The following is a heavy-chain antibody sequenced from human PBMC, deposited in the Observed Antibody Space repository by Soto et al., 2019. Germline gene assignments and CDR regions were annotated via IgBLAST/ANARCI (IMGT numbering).Heavy chain of an antibody. Sequence: PCRSLRLSCAASGFTFSSYSISFFRQAPGKGLEWVSSISSSSSYIYYADSVKGRFTISRDNAKNSLYLQMNSLRAEDTAVYYCVRGYYCDYWGQGTLVTVSS. CDR2: ISSSSSYI. CDR3: VRGYYCDY. V-gene: IGHV3-21*01. D-gene: IGHD3-22*01. CDR1: GFTFSSYS. J-gene: IGHJ4*02.